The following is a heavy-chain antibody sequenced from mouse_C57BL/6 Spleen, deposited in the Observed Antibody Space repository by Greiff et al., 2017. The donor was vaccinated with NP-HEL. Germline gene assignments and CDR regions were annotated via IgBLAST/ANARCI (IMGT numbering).Heavy chain of an antibody. J-gene: IGHJ4*01. CDR3: ATLYDYDNYYAMDY. Sequence: VQLQQSGPELVKPGASVKISCKASGYAFSSSWMNWVKQRPGKGLEWIGRIYPGDGDTNYNGKFKGKATLTADKSSSTAYMQLSSLTSEDSAVYFCATLYDYDNYYAMDYWGQGTSVTVSS. D-gene: IGHD2-4*01. CDR2: IYPGDGDT. CDR1: GYAFSSSW. V-gene: IGHV1-82*01.